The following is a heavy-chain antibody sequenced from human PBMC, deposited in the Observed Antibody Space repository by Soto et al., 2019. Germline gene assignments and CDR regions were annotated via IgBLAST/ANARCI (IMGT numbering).Heavy chain of an antibody. J-gene: IGHJ4*02. CDR3: ARGGSGSSMEFDY. Sequence: QVQLQESGPGLVKPSQTLSLTCTVSGGSISSGGYYWSWIRQHPGKGLEWIGYIYYSGSTYYNPSLKSRVXXSXDXXKNQFSLKLSSVTAADTAVYYCARGGSGSSMEFDYWGQGTLVTVSS. D-gene: IGHD3-10*01. CDR1: GGSISSGGYY. CDR2: IYYSGST. V-gene: IGHV4-31*03.